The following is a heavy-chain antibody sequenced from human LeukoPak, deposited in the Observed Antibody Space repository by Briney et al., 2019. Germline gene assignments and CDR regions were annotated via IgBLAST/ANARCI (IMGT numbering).Heavy chain of an antibody. CDR3: ARGSTVTTLSTYYYYYMDV. V-gene: IGHV4-61*01. D-gene: IGHD4-17*01. Sequence: PSETLSLTCTVSGYSISSGYYWSWIRQPPGKGLEWIRYIYYSGSTNYNPSLKSRVTISVDTSKNQFSLKLSSVTAADTAVYYCARGSTVTTLSTYYYYYMDVWGKGTTVTVSS. J-gene: IGHJ6*03. CDR2: IYYSGST. CDR1: GYSISSGYY.